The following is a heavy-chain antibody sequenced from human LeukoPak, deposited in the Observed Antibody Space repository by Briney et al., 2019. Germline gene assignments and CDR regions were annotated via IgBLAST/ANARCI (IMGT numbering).Heavy chain of an antibody. CDR3: ARGFDSSGYYFPDY. V-gene: IGHV1-8*01. CDR1: GYTFTSYD. Sequence: ASVTVSCTASGYTFTSYDINWVRQATGQGLEWMGWMNPNSGNTGYAQKFQGRVTMTRNTSISTAYMELSSLRSEDTAVYYCARGFDSSGYYFPDYWGQGTLVTVSS. J-gene: IGHJ4*02. D-gene: IGHD3-22*01. CDR2: MNPNSGNT.